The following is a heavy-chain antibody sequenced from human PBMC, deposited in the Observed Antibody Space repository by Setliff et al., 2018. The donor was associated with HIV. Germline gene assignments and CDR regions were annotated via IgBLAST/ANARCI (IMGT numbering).Heavy chain of an antibody. CDR1: GYSFTSHW. V-gene: IGHV5-51*01. J-gene: IGHJ2*01. CDR3: ARSHFITLFGVIYYPGYFDL. CDR2: IYPSDSAT. Sequence: PGESLKISCKGSGYSFTSHWIAWVRQMPGQGLEWMGIIYPSDSATAYSPSFQGQITIPADKSISTAYLQWSSLKASDTAIYYCARSHFITLFGVIYYPGYFDLWGRGTQVTVSS. D-gene: IGHD3-3*01.